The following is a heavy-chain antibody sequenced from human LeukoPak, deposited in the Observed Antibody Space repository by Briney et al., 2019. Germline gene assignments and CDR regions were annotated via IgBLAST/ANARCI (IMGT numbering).Heavy chain of an antibody. D-gene: IGHD3-3*01. CDR3: ARGRITIFGVVIGLGY. CDR2: INHSGST. V-gene: IGHV4-34*01. CDR1: GGSFSGYY. Sequence: PETLSLTCAVYGGSFSGYYWSWIRQPPGKGLEWIGEINHSGSTNYNPSLKSRVTISVDTSKNQFSLKLSSVTAADTAVYYCARGRITIFGVVIGLGYWGQGTLVTVSS. J-gene: IGHJ4*02.